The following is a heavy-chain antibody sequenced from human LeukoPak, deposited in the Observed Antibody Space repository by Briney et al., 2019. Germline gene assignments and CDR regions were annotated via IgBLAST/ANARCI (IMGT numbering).Heavy chain of an antibody. V-gene: IGHV3-23*01. CDR1: GFTFSNYA. J-gene: IGHJ4*02. Sequence: PGGSPRLSCAASGFTFSNYAMNWVRQAPGKGLEWVSSISGVGETTYYADAAKGRFTISRDNSQNTLYLEMNSLRAEDTAVYYCARDYADYVGYFFFDYWGQGTLVTVSS. CDR3: ARDYADYVGYFFFDY. CDR2: ISGVGETT. D-gene: IGHD4-17*01.